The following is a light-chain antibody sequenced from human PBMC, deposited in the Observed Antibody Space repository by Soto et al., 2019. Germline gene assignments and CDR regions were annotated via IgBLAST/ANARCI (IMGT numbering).Light chain of an antibody. Sequence: QSVLTQPPSASGSPGQSVTISCTGTSSDVGDYNYVSWYQQYPGKAPKLMIYEVSKRHSGVPDRFFGSKSGNTASLTVSGLQAEDEADYSCSSYAGNNIVLFGGGTKLTVL. J-gene: IGLJ2*01. CDR1: SSDVGDYNY. V-gene: IGLV2-8*01. CDR3: SSYAGNNIVL. CDR2: EVS.